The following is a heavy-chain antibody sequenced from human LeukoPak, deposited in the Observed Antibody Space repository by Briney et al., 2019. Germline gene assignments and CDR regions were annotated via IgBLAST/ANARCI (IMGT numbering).Heavy chain of an antibody. D-gene: IGHD6-19*01. Sequence: GASVKVSCKASGYTFTGYYMHWVRQAPGQGLEWMGWINPNSGGTNYAQKFQGRVTMTRDTSISTAYMELSRLRSDDTAVYYCARASVAGYYYYYMDVWGKGTTVTVSS. CDR2: INPNSGGT. J-gene: IGHJ6*03. CDR1: GYTFTGYY. V-gene: IGHV1-2*02. CDR3: ARASVAGYYYYYMDV.